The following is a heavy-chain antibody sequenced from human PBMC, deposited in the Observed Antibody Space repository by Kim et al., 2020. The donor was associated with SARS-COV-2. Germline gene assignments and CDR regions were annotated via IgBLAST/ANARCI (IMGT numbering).Heavy chain of an antibody. V-gene: IGHV4-31*02. CDR3: AGGSDCTDTSCYLHYYYYGMDV. Sequence: SETLSLTCTVSGVSISSGGYFWSWVRQHPKRGLEWIGYIYYRGTTHYNPSLKSRLTMSIDTSKNLFSLDLSSVTAADTAVYFCAGGSDCTDTSCYLHYYYYGMDVWGLGTTVTVSS. J-gene: IGHJ6*02. D-gene: IGHD2-2*01. CDR1: GVSISSGGYF. CDR2: IYYRGTT.